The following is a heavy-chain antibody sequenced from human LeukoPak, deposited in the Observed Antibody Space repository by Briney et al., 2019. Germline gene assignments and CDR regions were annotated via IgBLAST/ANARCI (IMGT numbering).Heavy chain of an antibody. Sequence: ASVRVSCTASGYTFTGYYMHWVRQAPGQGLEWMGWINPNSGATNYPQKFQGRVTMTRDTSISTSYMELSRLRSDDTAVYYCARVPASDDLHFDYWGQGTLVTVSS. V-gene: IGHV1-2*02. CDR3: ARVPASDDLHFDY. CDR1: GYTFTGYY. J-gene: IGHJ4*02. CDR2: INPNSGAT.